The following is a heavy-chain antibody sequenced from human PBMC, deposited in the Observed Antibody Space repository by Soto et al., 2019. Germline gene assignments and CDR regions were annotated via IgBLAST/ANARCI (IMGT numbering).Heavy chain of an antibody. J-gene: IGHJ5*02. CDR2: IYPGDSDT. D-gene: IGHD3-3*01. CDR1: GYSFTSYW. CDR3: ARGESYDFWRGYYLPTGNWFDT. V-gene: IGHV5-51*01. Sequence: AGESLKISCKGSGYSFTSYWIGWVRQMPGKGLEWMGIIYPGDSDTRYSPSFQGQVTISADKSISTAYLQWSSLKASDTAMYYCARGESYDFWRGYYLPTGNWFDTWGQGTLVTVSS.